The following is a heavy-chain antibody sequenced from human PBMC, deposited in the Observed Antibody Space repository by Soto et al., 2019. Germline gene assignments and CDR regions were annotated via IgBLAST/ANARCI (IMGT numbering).Heavy chain of an antibody. CDR2: INPNSGGT. D-gene: IGHD3-10*01. J-gene: IGHJ6*03. Sequence: ASVKVSCKASGYTFTGYYMHWVRQAPGQGLEWMGWINPNSGGTNYAQKFQGWVTMTRDTSISTAYMELSRLRSDDTAVYYCARGRITMVRGVNYYYMDVWGKGTTVPVSS. CDR1: GYTFTGYY. CDR3: ARGRITMVRGVNYYYMDV. V-gene: IGHV1-2*04.